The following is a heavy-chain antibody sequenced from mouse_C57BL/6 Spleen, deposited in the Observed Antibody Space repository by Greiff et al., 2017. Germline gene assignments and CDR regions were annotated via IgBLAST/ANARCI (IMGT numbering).Heavy chain of an antibody. J-gene: IGHJ2*01. V-gene: IGHV1-69*01. CDR1: GYTFTSYW. D-gene: IGHD2-12*01. CDR2: IDPSDSYT. Sequence: QVQLQQPGAELVMPGASVKLSCKASGYTFTSYWMHWVKQRPGQGLEWIGEIDPSDSYTNYNQKFKGKSTLTVDKSSSTAYMQLSSLTSEDSAVYYCARVSSYYAMDYWGQGTTLTVSS. CDR3: ARVSSYYAMDY.